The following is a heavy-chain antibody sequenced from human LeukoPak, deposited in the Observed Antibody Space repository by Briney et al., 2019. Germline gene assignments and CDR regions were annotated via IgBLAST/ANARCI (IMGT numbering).Heavy chain of an antibody. CDR1: GYTFTSYD. D-gene: IGHD3-3*01. J-gene: IGHJ4*02. Sequence: ASVKVSCKASGYTFTSYDINWVRQATGQGLEWVGWMNPNSGNTGYAQKFQGRVTITRNTSISTAYMELSSLRSEDTAVYYCARGVRTIFGVVIIYYFDYWGQGTLVTVSS. CDR3: ARGVRTIFGVVIIYYFDY. V-gene: IGHV1-8*03. CDR2: MNPNSGNT.